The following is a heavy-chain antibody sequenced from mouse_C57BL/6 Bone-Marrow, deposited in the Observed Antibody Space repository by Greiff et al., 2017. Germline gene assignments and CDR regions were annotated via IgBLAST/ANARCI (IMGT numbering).Heavy chain of an antibody. CDR2: IYPGDGDT. Sequence: VKLMESGPELVKPGASVKISCKASGYAFSSSWMNWVKQRPGKGLEWIGRIYPGDGDTNYNGKFKGKATLTADKSSSTAYMQLSSLTSEDSAVDFCARWDSSGYYYARDYWGQGTSVTVSS. CDR3: ARWDSSGYYYARDY. J-gene: IGHJ4*01. V-gene: IGHV1-82*01. D-gene: IGHD3-2*02. CDR1: GYAFSSSW.